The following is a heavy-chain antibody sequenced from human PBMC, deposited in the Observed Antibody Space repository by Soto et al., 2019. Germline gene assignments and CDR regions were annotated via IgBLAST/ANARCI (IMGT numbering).Heavy chain of an antibody. J-gene: IGHJ4*02. V-gene: IGHV4-31*03. D-gene: IGHD5-18*01. Sequence: QVQLQESGPGLVKPSQTLSLTCTVSGGSISSGGYYWSWIRQHPGKGLEWIGYIYYSGSTYYNPSLKSRGTISVDTSKNQFSLKLNSVTAADTAVYYCAREGRTGYTFGLDYWGQGTLVTVSS. CDR3: AREGRTGYTFGLDY. CDR1: GGSISSGGYY. CDR2: IYYSGST.